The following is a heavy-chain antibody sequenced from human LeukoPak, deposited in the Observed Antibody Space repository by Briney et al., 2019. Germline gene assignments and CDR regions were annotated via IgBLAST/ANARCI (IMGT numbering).Heavy chain of an antibody. Sequence: APVKVSCKASGYTFTSYDINWVRQAPGQGLEWMGWMNPNSGNTGYAQKFQGRVTMTRNTSISTAYMELSSLRSEDTAVYYCARMYSNYDSLDYWGQGTLVTVSS. CDR3: ARMYSNYDSLDY. V-gene: IGHV1-8*01. CDR1: GYTFTSYD. J-gene: IGHJ4*02. D-gene: IGHD4-11*01. CDR2: MNPNSGNT.